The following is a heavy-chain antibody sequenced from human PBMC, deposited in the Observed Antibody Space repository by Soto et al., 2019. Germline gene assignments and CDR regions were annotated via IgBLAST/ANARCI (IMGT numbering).Heavy chain of an antibody. Sequence: ASVKVSCKASGYTFTSYAISWMRQAPGQGLEWMGWISAYNGNTNYAQKLQGRVTMTTDTSTSTAYMELRSLRSDDTAVYYCARDPYHVLMVTAPNLYDTDAWRHGTPVTVSS. J-gene: IGHJ6*02. CDR2: ISAYNGNT. CDR1: GYTFTSYA. CDR3: ARDPYHVLMVTAPNLYDTDA. D-gene: IGHD2-8*01. V-gene: IGHV1-18*01.